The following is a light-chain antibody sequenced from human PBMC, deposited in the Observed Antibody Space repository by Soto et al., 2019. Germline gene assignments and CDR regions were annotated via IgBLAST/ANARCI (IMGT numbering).Light chain of an antibody. CDR2: DAS. J-gene: IGKJ2*01. V-gene: IGKV1-5*01. CDR3: QQYNNYSPYT. Sequence: DIQMTQSPSTLSASVGDRVTITCRASQTIVGWLAWYQQKPGKAPKLLIYDASSLEKGVPSRFRGSGSGTEFTLTITSLQPDDFATYYCQQYNNYSPYTFGQGTKLEIK. CDR1: QTIVGW.